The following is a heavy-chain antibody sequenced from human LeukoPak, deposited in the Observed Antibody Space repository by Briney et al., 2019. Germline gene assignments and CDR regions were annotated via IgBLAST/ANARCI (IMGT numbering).Heavy chain of an antibody. Sequence: PGGSLRLSCAASGFTFSSYAMSWVRQAPGKGLEWVSAISGSGGSTYYADSVKGRFTISRDNAKNSVYLQMNSLRGEDTALYYCARGGLIQRHAFDIWGQGTMVTVSS. V-gene: IGHV3-23*01. J-gene: IGHJ3*02. CDR3: ARGGLIQRHAFDI. D-gene: IGHD1-1*01. CDR1: GFTFSSYA. CDR2: ISGSGGST.